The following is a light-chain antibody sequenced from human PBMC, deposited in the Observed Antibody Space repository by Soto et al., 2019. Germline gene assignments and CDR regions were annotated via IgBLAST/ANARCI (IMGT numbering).Light chain of an antibody. J-gene: IGKJ2*01. Sequence: DLQMTQSPSSLSASVGDRVTITCRASLRISSDLNWYQQKPGKAPKVLIFGASSLQSGVPSRFSVSGSGTEFTLNISSLQREDSATYYCQQSYTTPRTFGQGTKLEIK. V-gene: IGKV1-39*01. CDR1: LRISSD. CDR3: QQSYTTPRT. CDR2: GAS.